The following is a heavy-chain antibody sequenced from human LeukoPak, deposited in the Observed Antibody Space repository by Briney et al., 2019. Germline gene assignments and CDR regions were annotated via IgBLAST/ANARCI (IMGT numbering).Heavy chain of an antibody. CDR2: ITSKTEGGIT. CDR1: GFTFSDAW. V-gene: IGHV3-15*01. J-gene: IGHJ1*01. CDR3: TRRSVSGLLGYLQH. Sequence: PGGSLRLSCAASGFTFSDAWMSWVRQAPGKGLEWVGRITSKTEGGITNSAAPVEGRFTISRDDSKNTLYLQMNNLKTEDTAVYYCTRRSVSGLLGYLQHWGQGTLVTVSS. D-gene: IGHD3-3*01.